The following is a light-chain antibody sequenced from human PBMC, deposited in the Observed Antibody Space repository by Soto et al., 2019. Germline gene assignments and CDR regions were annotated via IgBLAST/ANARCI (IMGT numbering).Light chain of an antibody. Sequence: QSALTQPASVSGSPGQSITISCTGTSSDVGGYNYVAWYQQHPGKAPKLMIYEVSNRPSGVSLRFSGSKSGNTASLTVSGLQAEDEADYFCKSYAGSNTYVFGSGTKVTVL. J-gene: IGLJ1*01. CDR1: SSDVGGYNY. V-gene: IGLV2-14*01. CDR2: EVS. CDR3: KSYAGSNTYV.